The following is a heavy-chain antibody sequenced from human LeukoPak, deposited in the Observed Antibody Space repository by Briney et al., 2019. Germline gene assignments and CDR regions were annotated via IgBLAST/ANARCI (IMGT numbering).Heavy chain of an antibody. CDR2: IYYSGST. J-gene: IGHJ6*04. V-gene: IGHV4-30-4*01. Sequence: SQTLSLTCTVSGGSISSGDYYWSWIRQPPGKCLEWIGYIYYSGSTYYNPSLKSRVTISVDTSKNQFSLKLSSVTAADTAVYYCARGDRYVYGMDVWGKGTTVTVSS. CDR3: ARGDRYVYGMDV. D-gene: IGHD3-16*01. CDR1: GGSISSGDYY.